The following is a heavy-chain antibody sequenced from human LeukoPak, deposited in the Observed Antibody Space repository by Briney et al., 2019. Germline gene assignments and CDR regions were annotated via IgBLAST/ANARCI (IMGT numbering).Heavy chain of an antibody. CDR2: ISYDGSNK. CDR3: AKGASNIVVVPAAIDY. J-gene: IGHJ4*02. Sequence: GRSLRLSCAASGFTFSSYGMHWVRQAPGKGLEWVAVISYDGSNKYYADSVKGRFTISRDNSKNTLYLQMNSLRAEDTAVYYCAKGASNIVVVPAAIDYWGQGTLVTVSS. CDR1: GFTFSSYG. D-gene: IGHD2-2*01. V-gene: IGHV3-30*18.